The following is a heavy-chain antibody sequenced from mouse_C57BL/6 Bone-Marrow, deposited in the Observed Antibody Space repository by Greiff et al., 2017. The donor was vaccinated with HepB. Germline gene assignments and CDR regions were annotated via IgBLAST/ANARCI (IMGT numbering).Heavy chain of an antibody. Sequence: VQLQQSGAELVKPGASVKMSCKASGYTFTTYPIEWMKQNHGKSLEWIGNFHPYNDDIKYNEKVKGMATLTVEKSSSTVYLELSRLTADDSAVYYCARGTTVVATYCDFDVWGTGTTVTVSS. J-gene: IGHJ1*03. D-gene: IGHD1-1*01. V-gene: IGHV1-47*01. CDR1: GYTFTTYP. CDR3: ARGTTVVATYCDFDV. CDR2: FHPYNDDI.